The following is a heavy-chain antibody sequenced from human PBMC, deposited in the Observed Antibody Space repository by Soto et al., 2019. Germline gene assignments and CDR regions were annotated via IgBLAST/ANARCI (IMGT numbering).Heavy chain of an antibody. CDR3: ARIPLYGSGPNYGMDV. J-gene: IGHJ6*02. CDR1: GFSLSTSGMC. CDR2: IDWDDDK. Sequence: SGPTLVNPTQTLTLTCTFSGFSLSTSGMCVSWIRQPPGKALEWLALIDWDDDKYYSTSLKTRLTISKDTSKNQVVLTMTNMDPVDTATYYCARIPLYGSGPNYGMDVWGQGTTVTVSS. V-gene: IGHV2-70*01. D-gene: IGHD3-10*01.